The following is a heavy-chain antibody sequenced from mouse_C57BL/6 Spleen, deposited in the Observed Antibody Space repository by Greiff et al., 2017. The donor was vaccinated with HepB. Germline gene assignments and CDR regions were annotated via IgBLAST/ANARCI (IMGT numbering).Heavy chain of an antibody. J-gene: IGHJ2*01. CDR2: IDPNSGGT. CDR1: GYTFTSYW. V-gene: IGHV1-72*01. D-gene: IGHD1-1*01. CDR3: ALITTVVARFPFDY. Sequence: VQLQQSGAELVKPGASVKLSCKASGYTFTSYWMHWVKQRPGRGLEWIGRIDPNSGGTKYNEKFKSKATLTVDKPSSTAYMQLSSLTSEDSAVYYCALITTVVARFPFDYWGQGTTLTVSS.